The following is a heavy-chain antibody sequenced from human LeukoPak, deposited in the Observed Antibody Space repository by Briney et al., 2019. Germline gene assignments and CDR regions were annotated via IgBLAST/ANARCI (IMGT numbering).Heavy chain of an antibody. V-gene: IGHV4-34*01. D-gene: IGHD4-23*01. CDR1: GGSFSGYY. CDR3: AITRTLHSGGNSG. Sequence: SETLSLTCAVYGGSFSGYYWSWIRQPPGKGLEWIGEINHSGSTNYNPSLKGRVTISVDKSKNQFSLKLSSVTAADTAVYYCAITRTLHSGGNSGWGQGTLVTVSS. J-gene: IGHJ4*02. CDR2: INHSGST.